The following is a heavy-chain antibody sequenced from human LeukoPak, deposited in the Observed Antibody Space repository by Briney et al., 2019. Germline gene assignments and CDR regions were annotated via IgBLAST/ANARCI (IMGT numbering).Heavy chain of an antibody. V-gene: IGHV3-7*01. J-gene: IGHJ6*02. CDR1: GFTFSDSW. Sequence: RGSLRLSCAASGFTFSDSWMSWVRQAPGKGLEWVANMNQDGSAKGYVDSVKGRFTISRDNARNSLYLQMSSLRPEDTAVYYCATYAHWVAGDVWGQGTTVTVSS. CDR2: MNQDGSAK. D-gene: IGHD2-2*01. CDR3: ATYAHWVAGDV.